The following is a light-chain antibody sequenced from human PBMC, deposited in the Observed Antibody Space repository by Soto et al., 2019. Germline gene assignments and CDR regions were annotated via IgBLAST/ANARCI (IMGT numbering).Light chain of an antibody. Sequence: EFVLTQSPPTLSVSPGERATLSCRASPSVTNFLAWYQQKPGQAPRLRIYGAFNRATGIPARFSGSGSGAEFTLTIISRVPAEYAVYYYRQHNVMRPVTFGQGTRLEIK. J-gene: IGKJ5*01. CDR3: RQHNVMRPVT. CDR1: PSVTNF. CDR2: GAF. V-gene: IGKV3-11*01.